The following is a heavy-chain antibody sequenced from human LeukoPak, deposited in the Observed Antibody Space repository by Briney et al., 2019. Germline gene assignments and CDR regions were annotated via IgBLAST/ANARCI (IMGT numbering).Heavy chain of an antibody. Sequence: ASVKVSCKASGYTFTSYYMHWVRQAPGQGLEWMGIINPSGGSTSYAQKFQGRVTMPRDMSTSTVYMELSSLRSEDTAVYYCARFLSSSAGFDPWGQGTLVTVSS. CDR3: ARFLSSSAGFDP. J-gene: IGHJ5*02. CDR1: GYTFTSYY. D-gene: IGHD6-6*01. CDR2: INPSGGST. V-gene: IGHV1-46*01.